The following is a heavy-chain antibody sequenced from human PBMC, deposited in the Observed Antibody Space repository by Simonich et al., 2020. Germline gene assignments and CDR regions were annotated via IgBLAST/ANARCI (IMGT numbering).Heavy chain of an antibody. V-gene: IGHV3-23*01. CDR2: IRGSGGST. J-gene: IGHJ5*02. D-gene: IGHD1-26*01. CDR3: AKDSSLVGATDWFDP. Sequence: EVQLLESGGGLVQPGGSLRLSCAASGFTFSSYAMSWVRQAPGKGLEWVSAIRGSGGSTYYADSGKGRFTISRDNSKNTLYLQMNSLRAEDTAVYYCAKDSSLVGATDWFDPWGQGTLVTVSS. CDR1: GFTFSSYA.